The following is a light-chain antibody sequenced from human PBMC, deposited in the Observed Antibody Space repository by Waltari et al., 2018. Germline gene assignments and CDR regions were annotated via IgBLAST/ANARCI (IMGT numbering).Light chain of an antibody. CDR2: EVN. J-gene: IGLJ2*01. V-gene: IGLV2-23*02. Sequence: QSALTQPASVSGSPGQSITITCTGSSADVGGYNLVSWYQHHPGHAPRLLIYEVNGRPSGIPSRFSGSKSGSTASLTISGLQSEDEADYYCCSYGGVNTLGVLFGGGSKLTV. CDR3: CSYGGVNTLGVL. CDR1: SADVGGYNL.